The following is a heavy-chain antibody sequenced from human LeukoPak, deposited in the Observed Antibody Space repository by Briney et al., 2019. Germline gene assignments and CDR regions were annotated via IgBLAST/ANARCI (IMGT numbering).Heavy chain of an antibody. V-gene: IGHV4-59*11. Sequence: SETLSLTCTISGGSISSHYWDWIRQPPGKGLEWIGYIYHTGSTNSNPSLKSRVTISADTSKNQFSLELRSVTAADTAVYYCAREAYDNDGSRDEYDFWGQGTMVTVSS. J-gene: IGHJ3*01. CDR1: GGSISSHY. CDR3: AREAYDNDGSRDEYDF. D-gene: IGHD3-10*01. CDR2: IYHTGST.